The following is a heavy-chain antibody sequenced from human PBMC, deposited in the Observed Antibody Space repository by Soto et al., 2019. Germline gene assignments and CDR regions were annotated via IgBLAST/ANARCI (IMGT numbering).Heavy chain of an antibody. Sequence: GGSLRLSCAASGFTFSSYAMSWVRQAPGKGLEWVSAISGSGGSTYYADSVKGRFTISRDNSKNTLYLQMNSLRAEDTAVYYCAKSPSITIFGPPGYWGQGTLVTVST. CDR2: ISGSGGST. CDR3: AKSPSITIFGPPGY. CDR1: GFTFSSYA. V-gene: IGHV3-23*01. D-gene: IGHD3-3*01. J-gene: IGHJ4*02.